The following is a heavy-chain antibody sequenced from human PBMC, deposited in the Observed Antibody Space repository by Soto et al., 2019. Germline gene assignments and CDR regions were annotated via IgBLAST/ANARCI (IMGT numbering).Heavy chain of an antibody. CDR2: IYYSGST. Sequence: PSETLCLTYTVSCGSSSTYGCSCILQPPGKGLEWIGYIYYSGSTNYNPSLKSRVTISVDTSKNQFSLKLSSVTAADTAVYYCATRYYDFWSGLDDFQHWGQGPLVTVYS. J-gene: IGHJ1*01. D-gene: IGHD3-3*01. CDR1: CGSSSTYG. V-gene: IGHV4-59*01. CDR3: ATRYYDFWSGLDDFQH.